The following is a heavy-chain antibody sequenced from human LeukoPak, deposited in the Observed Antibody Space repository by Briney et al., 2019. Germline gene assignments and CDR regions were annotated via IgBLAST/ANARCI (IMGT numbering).Heavy chain of an antibody. CDR1: GYTFTGYY. J-gene: IGHJ4*02. V-gene: IGHV1-2*02. CDR2: INPNSGGT. Sequence: GASVKVSCKASGYTFTGYYMHWVRQAPGQGLEWMGWINPNSGGTNYAQKFQGRVTMTRDTSISTAYMELSRLRSEDTAVYYCARFGGGGYDPGGYWGQGTLVTVSS. D-gene: IGHD5-12*01. CDR3: ARFGGGGYDPGGY.